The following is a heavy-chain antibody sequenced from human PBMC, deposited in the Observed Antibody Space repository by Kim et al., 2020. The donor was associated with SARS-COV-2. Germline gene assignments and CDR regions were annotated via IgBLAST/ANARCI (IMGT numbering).Heavy chain of an antibody. CDR1: GFTFSRYA. CDR2: ISGSGGST. V-gene: IGHV3-23*01. Sequence: GGSLRLSCAASGFTFSRYAMSWVRQAPGKGLEWVSAISGSGGSTYYAGSVKGRFTISRDNSKNTMYLQMNSLRAEDTAVYYCAKDSGYDYGAQLDYWGQGTLVTVSS. J-gene: IGHJ4*02. CDR3: AKDSGYDYGAQLDY. D-gene: IGHD4-17*01.